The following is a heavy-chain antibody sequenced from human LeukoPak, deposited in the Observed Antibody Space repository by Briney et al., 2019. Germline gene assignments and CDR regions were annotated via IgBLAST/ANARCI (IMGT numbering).Heavy chain of an antibody. CDR3: ARGVARLDP. V-gene: IGHV4-39*07. CDR2: IYYSGST. Sequence: PSETLSLTCTVSGGSISSSSYYWGWIRQPPGKGLEWIGSIYYSGSTYYNPSLKSRVTISVDTSKNQFSLKLSSVTAADTAVYYCARGVARLDPWGQGTLVTVSS. CDR1: GGSISSSSYY. J-gene: IGHJ5*02.